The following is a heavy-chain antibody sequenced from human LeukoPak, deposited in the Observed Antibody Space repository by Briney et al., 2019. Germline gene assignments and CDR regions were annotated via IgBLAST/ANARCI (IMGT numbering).Heavy chain of an antibody. CDR1: GFTFSSYS. CDR3: ARNENSGWGYFDY. CDR2: ISSSRRYI. V-gene: IGHV3-21*04. J-gene: IGHJ4*02. D-gene: IGHD5-12*01. Sequence: GGSLRLSCAASGFTFSSYSMNWVRQAPGKGLEWVSSISSSRRYIYYADSVKGRFTISRDNAKNSLYLQMNSLRAEDTAVYYCARNENSGWGYFDYWGQGTLVTVSS.